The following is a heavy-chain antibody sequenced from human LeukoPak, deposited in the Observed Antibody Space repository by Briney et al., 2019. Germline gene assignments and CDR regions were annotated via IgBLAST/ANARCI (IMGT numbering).Heavy chain of an antibody. CDR2: IYPGDSDT. J-gene: IGHJ4*02. Sequence: GESLQISCKGSGYSFTSYWIGWVRQMPGKGLEWMGIIYPGDSDTRYSPSFQGQVTISADKSISTAYLQWSSLKASDTAMYYCARTTMRAAAGIGFDYWGQGTLVTVSS. D-gene: IGHD6-13*01. CDR1: GYSFTSYW. CDR3: ARTTMRAAAGIGFDY. V-gene: IGHV5-51*01.